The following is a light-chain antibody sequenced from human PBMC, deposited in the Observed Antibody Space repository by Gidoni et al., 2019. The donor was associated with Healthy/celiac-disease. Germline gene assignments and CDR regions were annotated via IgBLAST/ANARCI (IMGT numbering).Light chain of an antibody. CDR1: QGISSY. Sequence: DIQMTQSPSSLSASVGDRVTITCRGSQGISSYLNWYQQKPGKSPKLLIYASSSLESGDPSRVSGSGSGTDFTLTISSLQPEDFATYYCQQSYSTPRTFGQGTKVEIK. J-gene: IGKJ1*01. V-gene: IGKV1-39*01. CDR2: ASS. CDR3: QQSYSTPRT.